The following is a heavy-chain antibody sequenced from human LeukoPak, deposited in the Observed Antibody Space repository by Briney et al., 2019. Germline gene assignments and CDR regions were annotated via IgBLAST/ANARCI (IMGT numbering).Heavy chain of an antibody. D-gene: IGHD5-24*01. CDR2: IIPIFGTA. CDR1: GGTFSTYA. V-gene: IGHV1-69*13. Sequence: GASVKVSCKASGGTFSTYAISWVGQAPGQGLEWMGGIIPIFGTANYAQKFQGRVTITADESTSTAYMELSSLRSEDTAVYYCARVGPGDGYNPSNYWGQGTLVTVSS. J-gene: IGHJ4*02. CDR3: ARVGPGDGYNPSNY.